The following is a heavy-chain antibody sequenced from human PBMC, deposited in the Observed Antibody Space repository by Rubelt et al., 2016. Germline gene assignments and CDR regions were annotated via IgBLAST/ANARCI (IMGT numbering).Heavy chain of an antibody. D-gene: IGHD3-10*01. Sequence: QVQLVQSGAEVKKPGASVKVSCKVSGYTLTELSMHWVRQAPGKGLEWMGGFDPEDGETIYAQKFQGRVTMTEETSTDTAYMELSSRRSEDTAVYYCATRTVGVIGPHAFDIWGQGTMVTVSS. CDR1: GYTLTELS. V-gene: IGHV1-24*01. CDR3: ATRTVGVIGPHAFDI. CDR2: FDPEDGET. J-gene: IGHJ3*02.